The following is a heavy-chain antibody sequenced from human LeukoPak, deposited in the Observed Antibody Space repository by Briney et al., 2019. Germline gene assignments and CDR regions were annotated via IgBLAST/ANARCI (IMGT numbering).Heavy chain of an antibody. CDR3: AKGTGSYYED. D-gene: IGHD1-26*01. V-gene: IGHV3-23*01. J-gene: IGHJ4*02. Sequence: GGSLRLSCAASGFTFSTYVMNWFRQAPGKGLEWVSTISVGAEYIFYADSVKGRFTISRDDSNNALYLQMHSLRAEDTALYYCAKGTGSYYEDWGQGTLVTVSS. CDR1: GFTFSTYV. CDR2: ISVGAEYI.